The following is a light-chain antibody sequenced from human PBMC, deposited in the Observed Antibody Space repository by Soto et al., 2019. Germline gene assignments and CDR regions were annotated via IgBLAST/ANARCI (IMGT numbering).Light chain of an antibody. Sequence: QSVLTQPASVSGSPGQSITISCTGTSSDVGAYNCVSWYLQHPVKAPKLMIYEVSNRPSGVSNRFSGSKSGNTASLTISGLQAEDEADYYCSSYTSSSTYVFGTGTKLTVL. CDR1: SSDVGAYNC. CDR3: SSYTSSSTYV. CDR2: EVS. V-gene: IGLV2-14*01. J-gene: IGLJ1*01.